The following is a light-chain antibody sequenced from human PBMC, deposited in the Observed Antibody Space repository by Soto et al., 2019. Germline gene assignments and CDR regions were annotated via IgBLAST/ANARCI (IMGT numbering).Light chain of an antibody. CDR2: EVS. CDR1: SSDVGGYKY. Sequence: QSVLSQPASVSGSPGQSITISCTGTSSDVGGYKYVSWYQQHPGKAPKLIIYEVSNRPSGVSNRFSGSKSGNTASLTISGLQAEDEAHYYCNSYTSSSTEVFGGGTKLTVL. J-gene: IGLJ3*02. CDR3: NSYTSSSTEV. V-gene: IGLV2-14*01.